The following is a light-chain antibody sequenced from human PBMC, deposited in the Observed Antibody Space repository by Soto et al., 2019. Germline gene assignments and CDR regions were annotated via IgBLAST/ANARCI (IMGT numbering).Light chain of an antibody. CDR2: RTS. V-gene: IGKV1-5*03. Sequence: DIRMTQSPSTLSASVGGRVTITCRASHSVSPWLAWYQQKPGKAPKLLIYRTSSLQNGVPARFSGRRSGTDFFLTISNLQPDDFATYCCQQYSSSSTLGQGTRVELK. J-gene: IGKJ1*01. CDR3: QQYSSSST. CDR1: HSVSPW.